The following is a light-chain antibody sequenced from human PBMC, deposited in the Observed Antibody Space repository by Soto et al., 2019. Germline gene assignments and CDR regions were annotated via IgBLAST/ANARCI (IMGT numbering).Light chain of an antibody. Sequence: VVAQSPGTLSLSPGERATLSCRASQSVRSSYLAWYQQKPGQAPRLLISGASSRATGIPDRFSGSGWGTDFTLTISRLEPEDFAVYYCQQYGSSPRTFGQGTKAAIK. CDR3: QQYGSSPRT. J-gene: IGKJ1*01. CDR1: QSVRSSY. V-gene: IGKV3-20*01. CDR2: GAS.